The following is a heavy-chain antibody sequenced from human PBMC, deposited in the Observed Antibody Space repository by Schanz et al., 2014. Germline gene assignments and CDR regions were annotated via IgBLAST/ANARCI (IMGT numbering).Heavy chain of an antibody. Sequence: VQLVESGGGLVKPGGSLRLSCAASGFTFSDYYMTWIRQAPGKGLEWVSYINGGGETTYYADSVKGRFTISRDDAKNSLYLQMNSLRAEDTALYYCAKDRQNRVNRVGYYYGMDVWGQGTTVTVSS. V-gene: IGHV3-11*01. CDR1: GFTFSDYY. J-gene: IGHJ6*02. CDR3: AKDRQNRVNRVGYYYGMDV. CDR2: INGGGETT. D-gene: IGHD3-16*01.